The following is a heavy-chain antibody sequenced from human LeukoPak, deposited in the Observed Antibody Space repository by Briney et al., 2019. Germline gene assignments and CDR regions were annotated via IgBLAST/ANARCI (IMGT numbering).Heavy chain of an antibody. CDR1: GYTFTSYG. CDR2: TSAYNGNT. V-gene: IGHV1-18*01. J-gene: IGHJ4*02. Sequence: GASVKVSCKASGYTFTSYGISWVRQAPGQGLEWMGWTSAYNGNTNYAQKFQDRVTMTTDTFITTAYMELKSLRSDDTAVYYCARDPGGDNWNYEGLDYWGQGTLVTVSS. CDR3: ARDPGGDNWNYEGLDY. D-gene: IGHD1-7*01.